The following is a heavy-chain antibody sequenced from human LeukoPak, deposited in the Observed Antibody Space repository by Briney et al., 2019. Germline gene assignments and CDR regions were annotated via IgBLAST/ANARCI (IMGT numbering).Heavy chain of an antibody. CDR3: ARGPDYYGSGSYFLESGTYNWFDP. D-gene: IGHD3-10*01. CDR1: GGSFSGYY. Sequence: SETLSLACAVYGGSFSGYYWSWIRQPPGKGLEWIGEINHSGSTNYNPSLKSRVTISVDTSKNQFSLKLSPVTAADTAVYYCARGPDYYGSGSYFLESGTYNWFDPWGQGTLVTVSS. J-gene: IGHJ5*02. V-gene: IGHV4-34*01. CDR2: INHSGST.